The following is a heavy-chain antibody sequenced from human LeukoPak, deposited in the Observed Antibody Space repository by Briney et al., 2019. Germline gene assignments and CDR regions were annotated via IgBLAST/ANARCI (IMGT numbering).Heavy chain of an antibody. CDR1: GFTFSSYA. Sequence: GGSLRLSCAVSGFTFSSYAMSWVRQAPGKGLEWVSGMSGSGDSTYYADSVKGRFTISRDNFKKTLDLQMNSLRVEDTAVYYCAKTAADSAWYIDLWGRGTLVTVSS. CDR2: MSGSGDST. J-gene: IGHJ2*01. V-gene: IGHV3-23*01. D-gene: IGHD6-13*01. CDR3: AKTAADSAWYIDL.